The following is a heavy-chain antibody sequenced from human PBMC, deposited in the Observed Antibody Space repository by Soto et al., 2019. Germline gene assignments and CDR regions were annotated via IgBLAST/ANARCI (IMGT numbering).Heavy chain of an antibody. CDR1: GYTFTSYG. Sequence: ASVKVSCKASGYTFTSYGISWVRQAPGQGLEWMGWISAYNGNTNYAQKLQGRVTMTTDTSTSTAYMELRSLRSADTAVYYCAREDCSSTSCYVGDYYYGMDVWGQGTTVSVSS. CDR2: ISAYNGNT. J-gene: IGHJ6*02. V-gene: IGHV1-18*01. D-gene: IGHD2-2*01. CDR3: AREDCSSTSCYVGDYYYGMDV.